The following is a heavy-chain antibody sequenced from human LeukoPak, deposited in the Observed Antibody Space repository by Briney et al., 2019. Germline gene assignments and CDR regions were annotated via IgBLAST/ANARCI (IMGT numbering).Heavy chain of an antibody. J-gene: IGHJ6*03. CDR1: GYTFTGYY. CDR2: INPNSGGT. V-gene: IGHV1-2*02. CDR3: ARGVDTAVIPYYYYYMDV. Sequence: ASVKVSCKASGYTFTGYYMHWVRQAPGQGLEWMGWINPNSGGTNYAQKFQGRVTMTRGTSISTAYMELSSLRSDDTAVYYCARGVDTAVIPYYYYYMDVWGIGTTVTVSS. D-gene: IGHD5-18*01.